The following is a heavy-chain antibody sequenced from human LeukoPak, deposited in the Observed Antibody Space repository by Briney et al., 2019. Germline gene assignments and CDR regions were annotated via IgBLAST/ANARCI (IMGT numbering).Heavy chain of an antibody. J-gene: IGHJ4*02. D-gene: IGHD3-10*01. CDR3: ASPTPYGSGSPRSDFDY. CDR2: INTNTGNP. V-gene: IGHV7-4-1*02. Sequence: ASVKVSCKASEYTFTSYALNWVRQAPGQGLEWMGWINTNTGNPTYAQGFTGRFVFSLDTSVSTAYLQISSLKAEDTAVYYCASPTPYGSGSPRSDFDYWGQGTLVTVSS. CDR1: EYTFTSYA.